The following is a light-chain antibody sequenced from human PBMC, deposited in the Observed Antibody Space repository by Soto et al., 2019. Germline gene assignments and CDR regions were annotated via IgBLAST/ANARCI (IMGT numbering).Light chain of an antibody. V-gene: IGKV3-15*01. CDR2: SAS. J-gene: IGKJ1*01. CDR3: QQTYTTPRT. Sequence: EIVMTQSPATLSVSPGGRATLSCRASQSISDTLAWYQQKPGQAPRLLIYSASRGATGFPARFSGSGSGTEFTLTITSLQPEDFATYYCQQTYTTPRTFGQGTKVE. CDR1: QSISDT.